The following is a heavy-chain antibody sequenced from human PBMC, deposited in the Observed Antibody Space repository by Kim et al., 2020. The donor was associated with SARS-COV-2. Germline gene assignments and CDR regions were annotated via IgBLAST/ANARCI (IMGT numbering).Heavy chain of an antibody. Sequence: SETLSLTCTVSGGSISSSSYYWGWIRQPPGKGLEWIGSIYYSGSTYYNPSLKSRVTISVDTSKNQFSLKLSSVTAADTAVYYCARHDTYGDDSSGYYPPPLKYWDQGTLVTVSS. CDR3: ARHDTYGDDSSGYYPPPLKY. V-gene: IGHV4-39*01. D-gene: IGHD3-22*01. CDR2: IYYSGST. J-gene: IGHJ4*02. CDR1: GGSISSSSYY.